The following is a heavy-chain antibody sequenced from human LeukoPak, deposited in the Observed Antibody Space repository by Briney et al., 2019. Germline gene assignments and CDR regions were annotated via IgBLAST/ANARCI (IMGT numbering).Heavy chain of an antibody. CDR3: AREGYYNMDA. J-gene: IGHJ6*02. Sequence: PGGSLRLSCAASGFIFSSFSMNWVRQAPGKGPEWVSYIKSSSSIIYYADSVKGRFTISRDNAKNSLYLQMNSLRDEDTAVYYCAREGYYNMDAWGQGTTVTVSS. CDR2: IKSSSSII. V-gene: IGHV3-48*02. CDR1: GFIFSSFS.